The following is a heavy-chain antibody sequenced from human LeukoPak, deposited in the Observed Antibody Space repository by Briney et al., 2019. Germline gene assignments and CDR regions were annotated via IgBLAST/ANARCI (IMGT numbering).Heavy chain of an antibody. CDR2: INHRGST. CDR1: GGSFSDYY. Sequence: SSETLSLTCAVYGGSFSDYYWSWIRQPPGKGLDWIGEINHRGSTKYNPSLKSRATISVDRSKNQFSLKLSSVTAADTAVYYCAREPSGWGFDDWGQGILGTVSS. CDR3: AREPSGWGFDD. D-gene: IGHD6-19*01. V-gene: IGHV4-34*01. J-gene: IGHJ4*02.